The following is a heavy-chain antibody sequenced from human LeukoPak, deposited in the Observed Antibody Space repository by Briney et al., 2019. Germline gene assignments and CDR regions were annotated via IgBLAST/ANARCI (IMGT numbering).Heavy chain of an antibody. CDR3: ARVDPDSSSTLEVFDY. V-gene: IGHV4-39*01. Sequence: PSETLSLTCTVSGGSISSTNYYWGWLRQPPGKGLEWIGNIYYRGSTYYNPSLKSRVTISVDTSKNQFSLKLSSVTAADTAVYYFARVDPDSSSTLEVFDYWGQGTLVTVSS. CDR2: IYYRGST. J-gene: IGHJ4*02. CDR1: GGSISSTNYY. D-gene: IGHD6-6*01.